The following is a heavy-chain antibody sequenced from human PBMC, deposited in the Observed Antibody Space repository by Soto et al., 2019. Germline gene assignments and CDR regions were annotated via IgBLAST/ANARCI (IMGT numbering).Heavy chain of an antibody. CDR1: GFTFDDYA. CDR3: AKDIRSGSVGSFDY. J-gene: IGHJ4*02. V-gene: IGHV3-9*01. Sequence: DVQLVESGGGLVQPGRSLRLSCAASGFTFDDYAMHWVRQAPGKGLEWVLGISWNSGSIGYADSVKGRFTISRDNAKNSLYLQMNSLRAEDTALYYCAKDIRSGSVGSFDYWGQGTLVTVSS. CDR2: ISWNSGSI. D-gene: IGHD3-10*01.